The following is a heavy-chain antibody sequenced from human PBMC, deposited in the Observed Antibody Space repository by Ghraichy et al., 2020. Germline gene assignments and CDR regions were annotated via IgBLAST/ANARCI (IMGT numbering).Heavy chain of an antibody. CDR2: ISYRGNT. Sequence: SETLSLTCTVSGGSISSSSYFWGWIRQPPGKGLEWIGSISYRGNTYYNPPLKSRVTISVDMSKNQFSLKLSSVTAADTAVYYCARISPSFGGVTRARVFAEFDYWGQGTLVTVSS. CDR3: ARISPSFGGVTRARVFAEFDY. J-gene: IGHJ4*02. V-gene: IGHV4-39*01. D-gene: IGHD3-16*01. CDR1: GGSISSSSYF.